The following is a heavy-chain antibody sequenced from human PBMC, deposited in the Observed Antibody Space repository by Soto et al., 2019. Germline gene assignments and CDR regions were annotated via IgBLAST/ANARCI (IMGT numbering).Heavy chain of an antibody. CDR2: IIPFIGAP. V-gene: IGHV1-69*18. Sequence: QVQLVQSGAEVKKPGSSVKVSCKASGGTFNTYCFGWLRQAPGQGLQWMGSIIPFIGAPNYAQNFQDRVTITAAESTTTSYMELSGLKSEDRAVYFCATSVGIAPTGEDGMDVWGQGTSVTVSS. J-gene: IGHJ6*02. CDR1: GGTFNTYC. D-gene: IGHD2-8*02. CDR3: ATSVGIAPTGEDGMDV.